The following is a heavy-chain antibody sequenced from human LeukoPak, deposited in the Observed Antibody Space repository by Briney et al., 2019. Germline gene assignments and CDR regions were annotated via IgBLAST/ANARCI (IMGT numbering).Heavy chain of an antibody. V-gene: IGHV3-23*01. J-gene: IGHJ6*03. D-gene: IGHD1-26*01. CDR1: GFTFSSYA. CDR2: ISGSGGST. Sequence: GESLKISCAASGFTFSSYAMSWVRQAPGKGLEWVSAISGSGGSTYYADSVKGRFTISRDNAKNSLYLQMNSLRAEDTAVYYCARFGSPTNYYYYYYMDVWGKGTTVTVSS. CDR3: ARFGSPTNYYYYYYMDV.